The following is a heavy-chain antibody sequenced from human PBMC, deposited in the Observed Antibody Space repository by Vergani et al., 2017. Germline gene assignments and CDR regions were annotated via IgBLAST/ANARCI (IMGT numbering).Heavy chain of an antibody. CDR1: GGSISSYY. D-gene: IGHD2-15*01. Sequence: QVQLQESGPGLVKPSETLSLTCTVSGGSISSYYWSWIRQPPGKGLEWIGYIYYSGSTNYNHSLKSRVTISVDTSKNQFSLKLSSVTAADTAVYYCARLEGYCSGGSCYSGWFDPWGQGTLVTVSS. V-gene: IGHV4-59*01. CDR2: IYYSGST. J-gene: IGHJ5*02. CDR3: ARLEGYCSGGSCYSGWFDP.